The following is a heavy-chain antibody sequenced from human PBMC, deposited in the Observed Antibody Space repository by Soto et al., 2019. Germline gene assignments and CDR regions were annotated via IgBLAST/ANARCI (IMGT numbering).Heavy chain of an antibody. Sequence: ASVKVSCKASGGTFSSYAISWVRQAPGQGLEWMGGIIPIFRSSNFAQKFQGRLTIFADASAGTAYMELSSLRSDDTAIYYCAKDVGFQQHLFVFDLWGQGTLVTVSS. CDR3: AKDVGFQQHLFVFDL. CDR1: GGTFSSYA. V-gene: IGHV1-69*13. D-gene: IGHD3-10*02. CDR2: IIPIFRSS. J-gene: IGHJ4*02.